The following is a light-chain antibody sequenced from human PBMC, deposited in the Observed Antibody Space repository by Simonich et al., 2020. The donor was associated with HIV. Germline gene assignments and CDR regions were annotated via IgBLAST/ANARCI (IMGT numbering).Light chain of an antibody. V-gene: IGLV8-61*01. J-gene: IGLJ3*02. Sequence: QTVVTQETSSSVSPGGTVKLTCALSSGSVSTSYYPTWYHQTPGQPPRTLIYTTHTRSSGVPDRFSGSILGNKAVLTITGAQADDEGDYYCVLYMGSGISVFGGGTKLTVL. CDR2: TTH. CDR1: SGSVSTSYY. CDR3: VLYMGSGISV.